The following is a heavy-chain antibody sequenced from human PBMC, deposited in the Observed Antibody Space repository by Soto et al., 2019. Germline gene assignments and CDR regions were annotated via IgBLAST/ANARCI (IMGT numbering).Heavy chain of an antibody. D-gene: IGHD4-4*01. CDR1: DGSVTGYC. Sequence: QVQLQESGPGLVKPSETLPLTCSVSDGSVTGYCWSWIRQPPGKGLEWIGCIDYNGRAHYNPSLTSRVTMSLDTSNNHFSLKLSSETTTDTAVYYCARGPDHSKVGYWGQGTLVTVSS. V-gene: IGHV4-59*02. J-gene: IGHJ4*02. CDR3: ARGPDHSKVGY. CDR2: IDYNGRA.